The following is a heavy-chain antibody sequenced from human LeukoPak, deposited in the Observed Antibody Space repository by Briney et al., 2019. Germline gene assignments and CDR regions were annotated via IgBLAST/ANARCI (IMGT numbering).Heavy chain of an antibody. CDR1: GFTFSNYG. CDR3: AAAPPHKEEGY. CDR2: IWYDGGNK. J-gene: IGHJ4*02. V-gene: IGHV3-33*01. Sequence: PGRSLRLSCAASGFTFSNYGMHWVRQAPGKGLEWVAVIWYDGGNKYYADSVKGRFTISRDNSKNTLYLQMNSLRAEDTAVYYCAAAPPHKEEGYWGQGTLVTVSS.